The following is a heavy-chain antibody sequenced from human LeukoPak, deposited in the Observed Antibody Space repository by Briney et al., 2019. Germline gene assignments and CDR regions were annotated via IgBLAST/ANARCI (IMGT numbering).Heavy chain of an antibody. Sequence: SETLSLTCTVSGGSISSSSYYWGWIRQPPGKGLEWIGSIYYSGSTYYNPPLKSRVTISVDRSKNQFSLKLSSVTAADTAVYYCARVGTNNYYDSSGYYLWGQGTLVTVSS. D-gene: IGHD3-22*01. J-gene: IGHJ4*02. CDR1: GGSISSSSYY. CDR3: ARVGTNNYYDSSGYYL. CDR2: IYYSGST. V-gene: IGHV4-39*07.